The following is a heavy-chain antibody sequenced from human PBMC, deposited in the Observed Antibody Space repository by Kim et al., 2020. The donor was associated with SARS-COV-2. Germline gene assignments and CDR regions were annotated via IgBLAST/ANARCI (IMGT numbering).Heavy chain of an antibody. D-gene: IGHD7-27*01. V-gene: IGHV3-30*03. CDR3: ARGVEDVTGDRFDS. J-gene: IGHJ4*02. Sequence: YVDSVQGRVTVSRDNSKNTFYLQMNSLTVEDTAVFYCARGVEDVTGDRFDSWGRGTPVTVSS.